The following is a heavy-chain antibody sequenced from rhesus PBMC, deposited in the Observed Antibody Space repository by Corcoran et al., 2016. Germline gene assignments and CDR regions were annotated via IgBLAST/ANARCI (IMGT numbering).Heavy chain of an antibody. CDR2: IIPLFGIT. V-gene: IGHV1-198*02. J-gene: IGHJ4*01. CDR3: ARASYYDSGYYTFDY. CDR1: GFTFGSYA. D-gene: IGHD3-28*01. Sequence: QVQLVQSGAEVKKPGASVKVSCKASGFTFGSYAINWVRQAPGQCLEWKGVIIPLFGITNYEEKFQGRVTITADTSTSTADMELSSLRSEDTAVYYCARASYYDSGYYTFDYWGQGVLVTVSS.